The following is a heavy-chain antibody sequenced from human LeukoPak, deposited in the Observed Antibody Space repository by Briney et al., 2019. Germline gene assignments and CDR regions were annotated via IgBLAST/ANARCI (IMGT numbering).Heavy chain of an antibody. J-gene: IGHJ5*02. V-gene: IGHV4-59*08. CDR3: ARHGPGIAAAGRMYNWFDP. Sequence: PSETLSLTCTVSGGSISSYYWSWIRQPPGKGLEWIGYIYYSGSTNYNPSLKSRVTISVDTSKNQFSLKLSSVTAADTAVYYCARHGPGIAAAGRMYNWFDPWGQGTLVTVSS. D-gene: IGHD6-13*01. CDR1: GGSISSYY. CDR2: IYYSGST.